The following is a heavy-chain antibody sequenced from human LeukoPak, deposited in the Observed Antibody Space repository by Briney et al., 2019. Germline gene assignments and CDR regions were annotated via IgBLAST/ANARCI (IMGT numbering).Heavy chain of an antibody. Sequence: PGGSLRLSFSPSGFTFSSYSMNWVRQAPGKGLEWVSSISSSSSYIYYADSVKGRFTISRDNAKNSLYLQMNSLRAEDTAVYYCARDGSGWNYYYYYYLDFWGKGTTVTVSS. J-gene: IGHJ6*03. CDR3: ARDGSGWNYYYYYYLDF. D-gene: IGHD6-19*01. CDR1: GFTFSSYS. CDR2: ISSSSSYI. V-gene: IGHV3-21*01.